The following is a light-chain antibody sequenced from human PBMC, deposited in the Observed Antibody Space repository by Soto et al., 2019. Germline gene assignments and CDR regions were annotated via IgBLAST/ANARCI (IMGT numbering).Light chain of an antibody. CDR1: QSISNY. CDR2: AAS. J-gene: IGKJ3*01. Sequence: DIQMTQSPSSLSASVGDRVTITCRASQSISNYLNWYQQKPGKAPKLLIYAASSLQSEVPSRFSGSGSGTDFTLTNSSLQPEDSASYYCQQSYIIPFTFGPGTKVDIK. CDR3: QQSYIIPFT. V-gene: IGKV1-39*01.